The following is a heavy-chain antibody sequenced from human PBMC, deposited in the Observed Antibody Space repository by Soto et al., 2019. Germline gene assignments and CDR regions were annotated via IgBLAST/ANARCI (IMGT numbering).Heavy chain of an antibody. J-gene: IGHJ4*02. CDR2: IGTVGDS. CDR1: GFTFSSYD. D-gene: IGHD2-2*01. CDR3: ARGPLEEFQLLLSSLVY. V-gene: IGHV3-13*01. Sequence: EVQLVESGGGLVQPGGFLRLSCAASGFTFSSYDMHWVRQGTGKGLEWVSGIGTVGDSYYPGSVKGRFTISRENAKNSLYLEMNSLRAEDTAVYYCARGPLEEFQLLLSSLVYWGQGTLVTVSS.